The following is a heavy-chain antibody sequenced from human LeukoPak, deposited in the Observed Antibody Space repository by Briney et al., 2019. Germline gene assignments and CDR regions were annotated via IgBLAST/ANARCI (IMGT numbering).Heavy chain of an antibody. Sequence: SETLSLTCTVSGGSISSYYWSWIRQPPGKGLEWIGYIYYSGSTNYNPSLKSRVTISVDTSKNQFSLKLSSVTAADTAVYYCARDGNTMVRGVNGYFDYWGQGTLVTVSS. J-gene: IGHJ4*02. CDR1: GGSISSYY. D-gene: IGHD3-10*01. CDR3: ARDGNTMVRGVNGYFDY. CDR2: IYYSGST. V-gene: IGHV4-59*12.